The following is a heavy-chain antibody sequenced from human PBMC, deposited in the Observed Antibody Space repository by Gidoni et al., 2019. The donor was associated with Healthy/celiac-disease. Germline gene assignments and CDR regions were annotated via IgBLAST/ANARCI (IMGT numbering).Heavy chain of an antibody. D-gene: IGHD3-10*01. J-gene: IGHJ6*02. V-gene: IGHV3-66*01. Sequence: EVQLVESGGGLVQPGGSLRLSCAASGFTVSSNYMSWVRQAPGKGLEWVSVIYSGGSTYYADSVKGRFTISRDNSKNTLYLQMNSLRAEDTAVYYCARDFGVYYYYGMDVWGQGTTVTVSS. CDR1: GFTVSSNY. CDR2: IYSGGST. CDR3: ARDFGVYYYYGMDV.